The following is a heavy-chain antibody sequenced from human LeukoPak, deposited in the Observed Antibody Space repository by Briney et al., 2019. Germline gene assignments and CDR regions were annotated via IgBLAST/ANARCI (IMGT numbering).Heavy chain of an antibody. CDR1: GGSISSSNW. Sequence: SGTLSLTCAVSGGSISSSNWWSWVRQPPGKGLEWIGEIYHSGSTNYNPSLKSRVTISVDKSKNQFSLKLSSVTAADTAVYYCARGSHKLWFGEFFDYWGQETLVTVSS. CDR2: IYHSGST. V-gene: IGHV4-4*02. CDR3: ARGSHKLWFGEFFDY. J-gene: IGHJ4*02. D-gene: IGHD3-10*01.